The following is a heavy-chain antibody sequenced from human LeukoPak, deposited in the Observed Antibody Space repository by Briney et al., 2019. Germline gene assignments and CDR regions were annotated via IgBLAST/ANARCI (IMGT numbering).Heavy chain of an antibody. V-gene: IGHV3-74*01. Sequence: YWXHWXREAPGKGVVWVSRINSDGSSTIYADSVKGRFTISRDNAKNTLYLQMNSLRAEDTAVYYCARDREAGKWLPTGYWGQGTLVTVSS. CDR2: INSDGSST. D-gene: IGHD6-19*01. CDR1: YW. J-gene: IGHJ4*02. CDR3: ARDREAGKWLPTGY.